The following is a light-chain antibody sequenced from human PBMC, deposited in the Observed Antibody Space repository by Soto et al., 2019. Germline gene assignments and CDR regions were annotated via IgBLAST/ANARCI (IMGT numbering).Light chain of an antibody. Sequence: ENVLTQSPGTLSLSPGERATLSCRASQSVTGNYLAWYQQKPGQAPRLLVYGASSRATGIPDRFSGSGSGTDFTRTISRLEPDDFAVYYCHQYGASPLPGGSPLPFGGGTTVEIK. CDR3: HQYGASPLPGGSPLP. CDR2: GAS. CDR1: QSVTGNY. J-gene: IGKJ4*01. V-gene: IGKV3-20*01.